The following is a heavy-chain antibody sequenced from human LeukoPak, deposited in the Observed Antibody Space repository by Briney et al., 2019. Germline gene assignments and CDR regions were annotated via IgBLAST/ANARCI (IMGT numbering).Heavy chain of an antibody. CDR2: INHSGST. V-gene: IGHV4-34*01. CDR3: ARVRQQLVPAYFDY. Sequence: PSETLSLTRAVYGGSFSGYYWSWIRQPPGKGLEWIGEINHSGSTNYKPSLKSRVTISVDTSKNQFSLKLSSVTAADTAVYYCARVRQQLVPAYFDYWGQGTLVTVSS. J-gene: IGHJ4*02. D-gene: IGHD6-13*01. CDR1: GGSFSGYY.